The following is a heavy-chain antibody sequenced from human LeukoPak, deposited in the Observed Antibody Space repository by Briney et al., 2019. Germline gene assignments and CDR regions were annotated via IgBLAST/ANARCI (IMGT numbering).Heavy chain of an antibody. J-gene: IGHJ4*02. CDR3: VKAASSGWYRVHCDY. CDR2: ISYSGDAT. CDR1: GFIFRNYG. Sequence: GGSLRLSCTASGFIFRNYGMSWARQAPGKGLEWVSPISYSGDATYYAESVKGRFTVSRDNSKNTLYLQMNSLRAEDTAVYYCVKAASSGWYRVHCDYWGQGTLVTVSS. V-gene: IGHV3-23*01. D-gene: IGHD6-19*01.